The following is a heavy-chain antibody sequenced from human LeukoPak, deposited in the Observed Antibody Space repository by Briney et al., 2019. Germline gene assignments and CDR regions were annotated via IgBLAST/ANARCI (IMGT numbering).Heavy chain of an antibody. D-gene: IGHD1-14*01. CDR2: ISSSGGTT. V-gene: IGHV3-23*01. CDR3: WKDLTFDAFDI. Sequence: GGSLRLSCAASGFSPRIYAMGWVCQAPGKGLEWVSAISSSGGTTYYADSVKGRFTISRDNSKNTLSLHMSSLKAEDTAVYSCWKDLTFDAFDIWGQGTMVTVSS. CDR1: GFSPRIYA. J-gene: IGHJ3*02.